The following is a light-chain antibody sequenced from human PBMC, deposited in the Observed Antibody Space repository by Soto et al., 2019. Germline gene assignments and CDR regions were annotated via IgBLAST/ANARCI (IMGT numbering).Light chain of an antibody. V-gene: IGLV2-8*01. CDR2: EVS. CDR3: TSYAGTYSFFYV. J-gene: IGLJ1*01. Sequence: ALTQPPSASGSPGQSVTISCTGTSSDVCAYNYVSWYQQLPGKAPKLIIYEVSKRPSGVPDRFSGSKSGNTASLTVSGLQAEDEADYYCTSYAGTYSFFYVFGTGTKVTVL. CDR1: SSDVCAYNY.